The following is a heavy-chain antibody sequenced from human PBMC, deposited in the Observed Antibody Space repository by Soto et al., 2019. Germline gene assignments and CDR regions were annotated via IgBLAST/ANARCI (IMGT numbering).Heavy chain of an antibody. Sequence: SVKVSCKASGGTFSSYAISWVRQAPGQGLEWMGGIIPIFGTANYAQKFQGRVTITADKSTSTAYMELSSLRSEDTAVYYCARGTDRTNYYYYGMDVWGQGTTVTVSS. D-gene: IGHD2-2*01. V-gene: IGHV1-69*06. CDR2: IIPIFGTA. CDR1: GGTFSSYA. CDR3: ARGTDRTNYYYYGMDV. J-gene: IGHJ6*02.